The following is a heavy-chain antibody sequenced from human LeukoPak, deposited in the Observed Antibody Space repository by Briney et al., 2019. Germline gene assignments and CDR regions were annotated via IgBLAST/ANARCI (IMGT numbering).Heavy chain of an antibody. Sequence: SVKVSCKASGGTFSSYAISWVRQAPGQGLEWMGGIIPIFGTANYAQKFQGRVTITADESTSTAYMELSSLRSEDTAVYYCARGKRSCSSTSCYAPRAYYYMDVWGKGTTVTISS. V-gene: IGHV1-69*13. CDR2: IIPIFGTA. D-gene: IGHD2-2*01. CDR3: ARGKRSCSSTSCYAPRAYYYMDV. J-gene: IGHJ6*03. CDR1: GGTFSSYA.